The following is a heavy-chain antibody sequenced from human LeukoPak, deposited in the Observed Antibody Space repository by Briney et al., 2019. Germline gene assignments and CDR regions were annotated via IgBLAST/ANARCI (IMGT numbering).Heavy chain of an antibody. CDR2: INPSGGST. V-gene: IGHV1-46*01. D-gene: IGHD3/OR15-3a*01. Sequence: ASVKVSCKASGYTFTSYYMHWVRQAPGQGLEWMGIINPSGGSTSYAQKFQGRVTMTRDTSTSTVYMELSSLRSEDTAVYYCARDTRDFDFASPPGIDYWGQGTLVTVSS. J-gene: IGHJ4*02. CDR3: ARDTRDFDFASPPGIDY. CDR1: GYTFTSYY.